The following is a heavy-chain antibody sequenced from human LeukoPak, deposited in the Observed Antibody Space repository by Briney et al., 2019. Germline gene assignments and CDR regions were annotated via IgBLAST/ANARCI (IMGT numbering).Heavy chain of an antibody. CDR3: ARDLDYGDYEDAFDI. Sequence: ASVKVSCKASGYTFTGYYMHWVRQAPGQGLEWMGWINPNSGGTNYAQKFQGRVTMTRDTSISTAYMELSRLRSEDTAVYYCARDLDYGDYEDAFDIWGQGTLVTVSS. CDR2: INPNSGGT. CDR1: GYTFTGYY. J-gene: IGHJ4*02. D-gene: IGHD4-17*01. V-gene: IGHV1-2*02.